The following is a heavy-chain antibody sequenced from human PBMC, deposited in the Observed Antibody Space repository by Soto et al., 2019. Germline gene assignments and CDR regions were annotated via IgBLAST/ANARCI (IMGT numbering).Heavy chain of an antibody. V-gene: IGHV1-8*01. CDR2: MNPNSGNT. J-gene: IGHJ4*02. CDR3: ASWAGYSS. CDR1: GYTFTSYD. D-gene: IGHD3-9*01. Sequence: QVQLVQSGAEVKKPGASVKVSCKASGYTFTSYDVNWWRQATGQGREWMGWMNPNSGNTGSAQKFQGRVTMTRDTSITTAYLELGSLTSEDTAVYYCASWAGYSSWGQGTLVTVSS.